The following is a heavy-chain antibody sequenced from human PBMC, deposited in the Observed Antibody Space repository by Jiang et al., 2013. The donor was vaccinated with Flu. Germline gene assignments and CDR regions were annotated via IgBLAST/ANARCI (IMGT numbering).Heavy chain of an antibody. V-gene: IGHV2-5*02. J-gene: IGHJ4*02. Sequence: KPTQTLTLTCTFSGFSLSTSGVGVGWIRQPPGKALEWLALIYWDDDKRYSPSLKSRLTITKDTSKNQVVLTMTNMDPVDTATYYCAHGKGDDFWSGYSTDYFDYWGQGTLVTVSS. CDR2: IYWDDDK. D-gene: IGHD3-3*01. CDR3: AHGKGDDFWSGYSTDYFDY. CDR1: GFSLSTSGVG.